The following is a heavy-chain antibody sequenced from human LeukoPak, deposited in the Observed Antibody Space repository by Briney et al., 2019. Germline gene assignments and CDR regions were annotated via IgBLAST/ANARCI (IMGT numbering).Heavy chain of an antibody. J-gene: IGHJ5*02. D-gene: IGHD3-22*01. Sequence: PGGSLRLSCAASGFTFGTYAMSWVRQAPGKGLEWVSGITASGGRTYFADSVKGRFTISRDNSKNTLYLQMNSLRAEDTAVYYCAKHHYFDRSDVNWFDPWGQGTLVTVSS. CDR3: AKHHYFDRSDVNWFDP. CDR2: ITASGGRT. V-gene: IGHV3-23*01. CDR1: GFTFGTYA.